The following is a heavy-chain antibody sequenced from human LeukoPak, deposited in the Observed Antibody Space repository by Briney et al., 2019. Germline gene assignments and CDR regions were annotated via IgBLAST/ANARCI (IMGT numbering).Heavy chain of an antibody. J-gene: IGHJ3*02. D-gene: IGHD3-3*01. V-gene: IGHV3-7*03. CDR2: INHNGSEK. Sequence: GGSLRLSCAASGSTFSNAWMSWVRQAPGKGLEWVANINHNGSEKYYVDSVKGRFTISRDNAKNSLFLQMNSLRAEDTAVYYCARDLRSVSRYDVFDIWGLGTMVTVSS. CDR3: ARDLRSVSRYDVFDI. CDR1: GSTFSNAW.